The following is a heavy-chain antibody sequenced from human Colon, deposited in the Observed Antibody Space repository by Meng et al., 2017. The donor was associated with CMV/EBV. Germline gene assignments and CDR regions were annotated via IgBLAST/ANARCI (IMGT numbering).Heavy chain of an antibody. V-gene: IGHV3-23*01. CDR2: IATTGLT. CDR3: AKSTPDHFDWFFGP. D-gene: IGHD3-9*01. J-gene: IGHJ5*02. CDR1: GFTFSSSV. Sequence: GGSLRLSCAASGFTFSSSVVTWVRQGPGKGLEWVSSIATTGLTYYTDSAQGRFAISRDNSRSTVYLQMDSLRVEDTAVYYCAKSTPDHFDWFFGPWGQGILVTVSS.